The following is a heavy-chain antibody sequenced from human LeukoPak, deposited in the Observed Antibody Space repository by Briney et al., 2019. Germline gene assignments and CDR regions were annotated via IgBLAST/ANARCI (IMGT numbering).Heavy chain of an antibody. CDR1: GFTFSIHT. V-gene: IGHV3-21*01. CDR3: AREGRPYYYGMDV. CDR2: ISSSSSYI. Sequence: PGGSLRLSCAASGFTFSIHTMSWVRQAPGKGLEWVSSISSSSSYIYYADSVKGRFTISRDNAKNSLYLQMNSLRAEDTAVYYCAREGRPYYYGMDVWGQGTTVTVSS. J-gene: IGHJ6*02.